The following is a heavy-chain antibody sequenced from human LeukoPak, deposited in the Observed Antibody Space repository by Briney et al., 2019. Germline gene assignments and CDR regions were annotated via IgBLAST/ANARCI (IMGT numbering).Heavy chain of an antibody. Sequence: GGSLRLSCAASGFTFSHYAIHWVRQTPGKGLEWVAAISYDGSNEYYADSVKGRFTISRDNSKNTLSLQVNSLRTEDTAVYYCAKDLVVVSTINAFDVWGQGTMVAVSS. V-gene: IGHV3-30-3*01. D-gene: IGHD2-15*01. CDR2: ISYDGSNE. CDR3: AKDLVVVSTINAFDV. J-gene: IGHJ3*01. CDR1: GFTFSHYA.